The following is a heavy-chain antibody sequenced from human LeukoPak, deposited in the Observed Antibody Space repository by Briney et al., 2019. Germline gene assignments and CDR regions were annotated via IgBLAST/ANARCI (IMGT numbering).Heavy chain of an antibody. CDR3: ARGYPYDSSGYYPSPPFDY. CDR2: IYYSGST. Sequence: SETLSLTCTVSGGSISSGGYYWSWIRQHPGKGLEWIGYIYYSGSTYYNPSLKSRVTISVDTSKNQFSLKLSSVTAADTAVYYCARGYPYDSSGYYPSPPFDYWGQGTLVTVSS. CDR1: GGSISSGGYY. D-gene: IGHD3-22*01. V-gene: IGHV4-31*03. J-gene: IGHJ4*02.